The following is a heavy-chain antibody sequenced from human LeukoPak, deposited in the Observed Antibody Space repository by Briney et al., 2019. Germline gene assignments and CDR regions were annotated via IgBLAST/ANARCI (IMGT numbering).Heavy chain of an antibody. V-gene: IGHV3-30-3*01. J-gene: IGHJ6*03. CDR3: AKGLRTGVGPYMGYHYYMDV. Sequence: GGSLRLSCAASGFTFSSYAMHWVRQAPGKGLEWVAVISYDGSNKYYADSVKGRFTISRDNSKNTLYLQMNSLRAEDTAVYYCAKGLRTGVGPYMGYHYYMDVWGKGATVTVSS. CDR2: ISYDGSNK. CDR1: GFTFSSYA. D-gene: IGHD3-16*01.